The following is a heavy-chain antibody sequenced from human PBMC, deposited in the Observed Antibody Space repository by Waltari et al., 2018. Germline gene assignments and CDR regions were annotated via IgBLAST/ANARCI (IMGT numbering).Heavy chain of an antibody. J-gene: IGHJ4*02. CDR1: GYTFTSYY. D-gene: IGHD6-19*01. CDR3: ARDLAQLAVAGTGNDY. CDR2: INPSGGST. V-gene: IGHV1-46*01. Sequence: QVQLVQSGAEVKKPGASVKVSCKASGYTFTSYYMHWVRQAPGQGLEWMGIINPSGGSTSYEQKFQGRVTMTRDTSTSTGYMELSSLRSEDTAVYYCARDLAQLAVAGTGNDYWGQGTLVTVSS.